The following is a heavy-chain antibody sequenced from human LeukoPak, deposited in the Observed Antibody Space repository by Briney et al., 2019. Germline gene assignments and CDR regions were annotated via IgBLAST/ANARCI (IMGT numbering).Heavy chain of an antibody. CDR1: GFIFSSYC. Sequence: GGSLRLSCAASGFIFSSYCMMWVRQAPGKGLEWVATINEDENERFYVDSVKGRFTISRDNAKNSLYLQMNSLRVEDTAVYYCAELGITMIGGVWGKGTTVTISS. D-gene: IGHD3-10*02. CDR3: AELGITMIGGV. V-gene: IGHV3-7*01. J-gene: IGHJ6*04. CDR2: INEDENER.